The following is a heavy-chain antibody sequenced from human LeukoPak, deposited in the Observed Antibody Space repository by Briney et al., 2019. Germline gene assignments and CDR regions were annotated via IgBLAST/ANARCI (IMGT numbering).Heavy chain of an antibody. J-gene: IGHJ4*02. CDR3: AKDLDIVATITGN. CDR1: GFTVSSNY. Sequence: GGSLILSCAASGFTVSSNYMSWVRQAPGKGLEWVSVIYSGGSTYYADSVKGRFTISRDNSKNTLYLQMNSLRAEDTAVYYCAKDLDIVATITGNWGQGTLVTVSS. V-gene: IGHV3-53*01. CDR2: IYSGGST. D-gene: IGHD5-12*01.